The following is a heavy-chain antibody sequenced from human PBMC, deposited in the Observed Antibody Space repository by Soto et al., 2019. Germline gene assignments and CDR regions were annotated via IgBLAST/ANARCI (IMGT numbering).Heavy chain of an antibody. CDR3: AEVGAVAGADDAFDI. J-gene: IGHJ3*02. CDR1: GFTFDDYT. D-gene: IGHD6-19*01. CDR2: ISWDGGST. V-gene: IGHV3-43*01. Sequence: EVQLVESGGVVVQPGGSLRLSCAASGFTFDDYTMHWVRQAPGKGLEWVSLISWDGGSTYYADSVKGRFIISSDNSTNALHLQMNSPMTDDTALYYCAEVGAVAGADDAFDIWGHGTMVTVSS.